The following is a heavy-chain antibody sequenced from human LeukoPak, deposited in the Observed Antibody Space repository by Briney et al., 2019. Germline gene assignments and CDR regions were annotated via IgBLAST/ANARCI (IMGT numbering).Heavy chain of an antibody. J-gene: IGHJ6*03. CDR2: IIPIFGTA. Sequence: ASVKVSCKASGGTFSSYAISWVRQAPGQGLEWMGGIIPIFGTANYAQKFQGRVTITTDESTSTAYMELSSPRSEDTAVYYCARVVVATNYYYYYYMDVWGKGTTVTVSS. CDR1: GGTFSSYA. V-gene: IGHV1-69*05. D-gene: IGHD5-12*01. CDR3: ARVVVATNYYYYYYMDV.